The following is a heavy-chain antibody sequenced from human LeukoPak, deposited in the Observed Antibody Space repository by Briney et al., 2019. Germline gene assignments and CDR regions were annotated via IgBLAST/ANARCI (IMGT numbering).Heavy chain of an antibody. CDR3: ARVLAVAHFSFNNWFDP. CDR2: TYYRSNWYN. J-gene: IGHJ5*02. Sequence: SQTLSLTCALSGDSVSSNSATWHWLRQSPSRGLEWLGRTYYRSNWYNDYAVSVKSLITINPDTSKNQFSLKLSSVTAADTAVYYCARVLAVAHFSFNNWFDPWGQGTLVTVSS. D-gene: IGHD6-19*01. CDR1: GDSVSSNSAT. V-gene: IGHV6-1*01.